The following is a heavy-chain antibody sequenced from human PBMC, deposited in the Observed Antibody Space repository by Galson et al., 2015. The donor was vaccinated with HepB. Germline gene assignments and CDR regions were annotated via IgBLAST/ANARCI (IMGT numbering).Heavy chain of an antibody. CDR3: ARTIAVAGTRRAYYFDY. V-gene: IGHV4-39*01. CDR2: IYYSGST. D-gene: IGHD6-19*01. J-gene: IGHJ4*02. CDR1: GGSISSSSYY. Sequence: ETLSLTCTVSGGSISSSSYYWGWIRQPPGKGLEWIGSIYYSGSTYYNPSLKSRVTISVDTSKNQFSLKLSSVTAADTAVYYCARTIAVAGTRRAYYFDYWGQGTLVTVSS.